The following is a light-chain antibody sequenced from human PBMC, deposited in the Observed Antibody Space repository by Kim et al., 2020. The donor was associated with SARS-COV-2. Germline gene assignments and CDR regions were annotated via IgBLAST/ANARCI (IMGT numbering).Light chain of an antibody. CDR1: QSVSSSY. CDR3: QQYGSSPPLT. Sequence: PGVTATLSCSASQSVSSSYLAWYQQKPGQAPRLLIYGASSRATGIPDRFSGSGSGTDFTLTISRLEPEDFAVYYCQQYGSSPPLTFGGGTKVDIK. V-gene: IGKV3-20*01. CDR2: GAS. J-gene: IGKJ4*01.